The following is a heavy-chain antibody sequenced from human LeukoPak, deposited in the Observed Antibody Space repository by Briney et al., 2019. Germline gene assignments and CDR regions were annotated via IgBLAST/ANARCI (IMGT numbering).Heavy chain of an antibody. J-gene: IGHJ4*02. CDR1: GYTLTELS. Sequence: SCKVSGYTLTELSTHWVRQAPGKGLEWVAVISYDGSNKYYADSVKGRFTISRDNSKNTLYLQMNSLRAEDTAVYYCAKFKTVTTFWYFDYWGQGTLVTVSS. CDR2: ISYDGSNK. CDR3: AKFKTVTTFWYFDY. D-gene: IGHD4-17*01. V-gene: IGHV3-30*18.